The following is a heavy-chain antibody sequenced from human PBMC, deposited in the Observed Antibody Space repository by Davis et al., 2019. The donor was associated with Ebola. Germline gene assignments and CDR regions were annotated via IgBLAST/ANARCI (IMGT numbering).Heavy chain of an antibody. J-gene: IGHJ4*02. D-gene: IGHD1-26*01. V-gene: IGHV3-23*01. Sequence: GESLKISCEVSGFIFSRYAMSWVRQAPAKGLEWVSGISGSGGGTYYADSVRGRFTISRDNSKNTLYLQMNSLRAEDTAIYYCAKGRSIVGAVYFDYWGQGTLVTVSS. CDR2: ISGSGGGT. CDR1: GFIFSRYA. CDR3: AKGRSIVGAVYFDY.